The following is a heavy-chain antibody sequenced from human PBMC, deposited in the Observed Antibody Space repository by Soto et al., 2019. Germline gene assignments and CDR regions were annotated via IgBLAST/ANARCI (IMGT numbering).Heavy chain of an antibody. CDR3: ARDYGDAFDI. D-gene: IGHD4-17*01. J-gene: IGHJ3*02. CDR2: INPNSGGT. Sequence: ASLKVSCKASGDTFTVYYIHWVRQAPGQGLEWMGWINPNSGGTNYAQEFRGRVTLTRDTSISTAYMELSRLRSDDTALYYCARDYGDAFDIWGQGTMVTVSS. CDR1: GDTFTVYY. V-gene: IGHV1-2*02.